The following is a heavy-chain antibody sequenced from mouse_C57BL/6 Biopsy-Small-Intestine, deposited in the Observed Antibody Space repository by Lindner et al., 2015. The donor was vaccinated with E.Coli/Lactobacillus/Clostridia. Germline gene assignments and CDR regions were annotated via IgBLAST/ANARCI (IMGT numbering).Heavy chain of an antibody. CDR3: ARFDYDEGVDY. J-gene: IGHJ2*01. D-gene: IGHD2-4*01. V-gene: IGHV1-63*01. CDR1: GYTFTNYW. CDR2: IYPGGGYT. Sequence: VQLQESGPVLVKPGASVKMSCKASGYTFTNYWIGWAKQRPGHGLEWIGDIYPGGGYTNYNEKFKGKATLTADKSSSTAYMQFSSLTSEDSAIYYCARFDYDEGVDYWGQGTTLTVSS.